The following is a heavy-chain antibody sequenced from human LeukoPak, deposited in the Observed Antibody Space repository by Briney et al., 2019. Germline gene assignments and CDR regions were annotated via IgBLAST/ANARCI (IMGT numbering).Heavy chain of an antibody. CDR3: ARDLEPAGFQH. D-gene: IGHD2-2*01. CDR1: GFTFSSYS. CDR2: ISSSSSYI. J-gene: IGHJ1*01. V-gene: IGHV3-21*04. Sequence: GGSLRLSCAASGFTFSSYSMNWVRQAPGKGLEWVSSISSSSSYIYYADSVKGRFTISRDNAKNSLYLQMNSLRAEDTAVYYCARDLEPAGFQHWGQGTLVTVSS.